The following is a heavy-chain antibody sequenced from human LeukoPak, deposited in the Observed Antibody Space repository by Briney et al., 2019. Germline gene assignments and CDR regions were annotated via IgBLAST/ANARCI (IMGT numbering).Heavy chain of an antibody. Sequence: GGSLRLSCAASGFTFSNYEMNWVRQAPGKGLEWVSYISGSGSTIYYADSVKGRFTISRDNAKDSLYLQMHSLRAEDTAVYYCARVRSGYSHENYFDYWGQGTLVTVSS. J-gene: IGHJ4*02. D-gene: IGHD5-18*01. CDR2: ISGSGSTI. CDR1: GFTFSNYE. V-gene: IGHV3-48*03. CDR3: ARVRSGYSHENYFDY.